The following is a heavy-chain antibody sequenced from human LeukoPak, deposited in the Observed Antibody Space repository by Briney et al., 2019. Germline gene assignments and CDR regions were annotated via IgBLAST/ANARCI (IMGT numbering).Heavy chain of an antibody. CDR2: IYTSGST. CDR1: GGSISSYY. CDR3: ARRTRRYGGDFDY. Sequence: PSETLSLTCTVSGGSISSYYWSWIRQPPGKGLEWIGYIYTSGSTNYNPSLKSRVTISVDTSKNQFSLKLSSVTAADTAVYYCARRTRRYGGDFDYWGQGTLVTVSS. J-gene: IGHJ4*02. V-gene: IGHV4-4*08. D-gene: IGHD4/OR15-4a*01.